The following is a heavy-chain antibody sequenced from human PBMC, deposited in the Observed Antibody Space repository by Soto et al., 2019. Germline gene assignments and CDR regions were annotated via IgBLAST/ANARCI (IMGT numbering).Heavy chain of an antibody. J-gene: IGHJ6*02. CDR1: GGSINSDDSY. CDR2: IYDSETT. Sequence: QVQLLESGPGLVKPSQTLSLTCTVSGGSINSDDSYWSWLRQPPGRGLEWIGYIYDSETTYYNPSLKSRVTISVATSKNQFSLKLNSVTAADTAVYYCARDRQSEIVAMLASNGMDVWGQGTTVIVSS. CDR3: ARDRQSEIVAMLASNGMDV. D-gene: IGHD5-12*01. V-gene: IGHV4-30-4*01.